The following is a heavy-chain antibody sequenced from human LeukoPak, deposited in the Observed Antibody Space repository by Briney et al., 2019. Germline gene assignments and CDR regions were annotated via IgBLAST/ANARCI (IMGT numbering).Heavy chain of an antibody. CDR3: ARDGSSGSNPIPLDY. Sequence: GGSLRLSCGASGFTFSSYWMSWVRQAPGKGLEWVANIKQDGNEKYYVDSVKGRFTISRDNAKNSLYLQMNSLRAEDTAVYYCARDGSSGSNPIPLDYWGQGTLVTVSS. D-gene: IGHD3-22*01. CDR2: IKQDGNEK. CDR1: GFTFSSYW. V-gene: IGHV3-7*01. J-gene: IGHJ4*02.